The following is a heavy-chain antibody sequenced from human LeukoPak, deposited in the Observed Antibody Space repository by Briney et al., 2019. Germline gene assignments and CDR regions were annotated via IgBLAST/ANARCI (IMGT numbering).Heavy chain of an antibody. CDR2: INHSGST. J-gene: IGHJ4*02. D-gene: IGHD5-18*01. V-gene: IGHV4-34*01. Sequence: PSETLSLTCAVYGGSFSGYYWSRIRQPPGKGLEWIGEINHSGSTNYNPSLKSRVTISVDTSKNQFSLKLSSVTAADTAVYYCARGKFPNPDTAMGTVDWGQGTLVTVSS. CDR1: GGSFSGYY. CDR3: ARGKFPNPDTAMGTVD.